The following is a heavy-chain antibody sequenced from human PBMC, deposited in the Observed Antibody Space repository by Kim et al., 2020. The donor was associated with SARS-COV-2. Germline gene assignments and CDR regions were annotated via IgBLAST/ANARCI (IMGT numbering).Heavy chain of an antibody. CDR2: IKSKTDGGTT. CDR1: GFTFSNTW. D-gene: IGHD3-10*01. V-gene: IGHV3-15*01. J-gene: IGHJ3*02. Sequence: GGSLRLSCAASGFTFSNTWMSWVRQAPGKGLEWVGRIKSKTDGGTTDYAAPVKGRFTISRDDSKNTLYLQMNSLKTEDTAVYYCTTDRRMVRGVIGDDAFDIWGQGTMVTVSS. CDR3: TTDRRMVRGVIGDDAFDI.